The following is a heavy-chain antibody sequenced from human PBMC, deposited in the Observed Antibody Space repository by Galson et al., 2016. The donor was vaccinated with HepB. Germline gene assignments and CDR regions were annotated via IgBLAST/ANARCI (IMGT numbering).Heavy chain of an antibody. CDR2: ISGGSSYI. D-gene: IGHD6-19*01. CDR1: GITFRSYT. V-gene: IGHV3-21*01. Sequence: SLRLSCAVSGITFRSYTMNWVRQAPRKGLEWVSSISGGSSYIYYPDSVKGRFTIPRDNAKNSLYLQLNSLRAEDTAVYHCASRHRGLYDFDYWGQGTLVTVSS. CDR3: ASRHRGLYDFDY. J-gene: IGHJ4*02.